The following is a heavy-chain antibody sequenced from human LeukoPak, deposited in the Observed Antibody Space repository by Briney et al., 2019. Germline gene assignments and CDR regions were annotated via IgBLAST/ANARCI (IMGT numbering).Heavy chain of an antibody. J-gene: IGHJ3*02. CDR2: IYHSGST. Sequence: PSETLSLTCAVSGGFISSGGYSWSWIRQPPGKGLEWIGYIYHSGSTYYNPSLKSRVTISVDRSKNQFSLKLSSVTAADTAVYYCARRGSYYAFDIWGQGTMVTVSS. D-gene: IGHD1-26*01. CDR1: GGFISSGGYS. CDR3: ARRGSYYAFDI. V-gene: IGHV4-30-2*01.